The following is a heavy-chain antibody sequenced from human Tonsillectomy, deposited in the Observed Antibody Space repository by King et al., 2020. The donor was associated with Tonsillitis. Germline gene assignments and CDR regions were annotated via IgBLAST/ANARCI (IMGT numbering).Heavy chain of an antibody. D-gene: IGHD3-10*01. CDR3: AKDPTYYKTTYYFDY. CDR1: GFTFSSYA. CDR2: ISGGGGST. J-gene: IGHJ4*02. V-gene: IGHV3-23*01. Sequence: VQLLESGGGLVQPGGSLRVSCAASGFTFSSYAMSWVRQAPGKGLEWVSLISGGGGSTYYADSVKGRFTISRDNSKNTLYLQMNRLRVEDTAVYYCAKDPTYYKTTYYFDYWGQGTLVTVSS.